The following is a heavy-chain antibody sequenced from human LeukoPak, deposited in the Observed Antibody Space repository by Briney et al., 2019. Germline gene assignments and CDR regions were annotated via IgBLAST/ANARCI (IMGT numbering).Heavy chain of an antibody. V-gene: IGHV3-7*04. CDR3: ARGRVNYFDY. Sequence: GGSLRLSCAGSGFTFSSYWMSWVRQAPGKGLEWVANIKQDGSEKYYVDSVKGRFTISRDNAKNSLYLQMNSLRAEDTAVYYCARGRVNYFDYWGQGTLVTVSS. D-gene: IGHD4-23*01. J-gene: IGHJ4*02. CDR1: GFTFSSYW. CDR2: IKQDGSEK.